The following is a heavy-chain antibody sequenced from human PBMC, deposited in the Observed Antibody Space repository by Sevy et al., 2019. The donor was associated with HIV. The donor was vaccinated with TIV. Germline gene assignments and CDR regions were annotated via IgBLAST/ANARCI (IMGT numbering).Heavy chain of an antibody. V-gene: IGHV3-23*01. CDR2: IYGSGGAT. J-gene: IGHJ3*02. CDR3: AGGSYDSSGSFGAFDI. CDR1: GFTFTSYA. D-gene: IGHD3-22*01. Sequence: GGSLRLSCKPSGFTFTSYAMSWVRQAPGKGLEWVSTIYGSGGATYYADSVKGRFTISRDNSKNTLYLQMNSLRIEDTAVYYCAGGSYDSSGSFGAFDIGGQGTLVTVSS.